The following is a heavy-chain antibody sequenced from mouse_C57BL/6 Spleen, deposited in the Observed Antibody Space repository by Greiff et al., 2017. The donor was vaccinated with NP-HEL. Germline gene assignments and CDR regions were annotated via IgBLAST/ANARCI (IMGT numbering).Heavy chain of an antibody. CDR3: ARGDSSYYYGSSYAMDY. CDR2: INPSNGGT. D-gene: IGHD1-1*01. Sequence: QVQLQQPGTELVKPGASVKLSCKASGYTFTSYWMHWVKQRPGQGLEWIGNINPSNGGTNYNEKFKSKATLTVDKSSSTAYMQLSSLTSEDSAAYYCARGDSSYYYGSSYAMDYWGQGTSVTVSS. CDR1: GYTFTSYW. J-gene: IGHJ4*01. V-gene: IGHV1-53*01.